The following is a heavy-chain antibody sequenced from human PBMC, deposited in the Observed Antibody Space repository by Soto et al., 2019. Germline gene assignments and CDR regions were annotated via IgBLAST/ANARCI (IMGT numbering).Heavy chain of an antibody. CDR1: GFTFSDYY. CDR3: AREERDGYNDLVDY. J-gene: IGHJ4*02. Sequence: GGSLRLSCAASGFTFSDYYMSWIRQAPGKGLEWVSYISSSGSTIYYADSVKGRFTTSRDNAKNSQYLQMNSLRAEDTAVYYCAREERDGYNDLVDYWGQGTLVTVSS. V-gene: IGHV3-11*01. D-gene: IGHD5-12*01. CDR2: ISSSGSTI.